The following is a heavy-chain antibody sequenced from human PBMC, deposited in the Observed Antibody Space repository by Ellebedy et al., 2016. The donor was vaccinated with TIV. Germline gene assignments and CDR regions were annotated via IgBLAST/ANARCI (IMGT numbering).Heavy chain of an antibody. CDR3: AKDHYYDSSGYFDY. Sequence: GGSLRLXXAASGFTFSSYAMSWVRQAPGKGLEWVSAISGSGGSTYYADSVKGRFTISRDNSKNTLYLQMNSLRAEDTAVYYCAKDHYYDSSGYFDYWGQGTLVTVSS. D-gene: IGHD3-22*01. V-gene: IGHV3-23*01. J-gene: IGHJ4*02. CDR2: ISGSGGST. CDR1: GFTFSSYA.